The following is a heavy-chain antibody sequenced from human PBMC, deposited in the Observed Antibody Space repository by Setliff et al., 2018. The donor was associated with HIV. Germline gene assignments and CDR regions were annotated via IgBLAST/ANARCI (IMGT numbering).Heavy chain of an antibody. CDR2: IYYSGST. CDR1: GGSISSDY. CDR3: ARSRTSSGYYGVTGYGMDV. D-gene: IGHD3-22*01. J-gene: IGHJ6*02. V-gene: IGHV4-59*01. Sequence: SETLSLTCTVSGGSISSDYWSWIRQPPGKGLEWIGYIYYSGSTNDNPSLKNRVTISVATSKNQFSLKLNSVTTADTAVYYCARSRTSSGYYGVTGYGMDVWGQGTTVTVSS.